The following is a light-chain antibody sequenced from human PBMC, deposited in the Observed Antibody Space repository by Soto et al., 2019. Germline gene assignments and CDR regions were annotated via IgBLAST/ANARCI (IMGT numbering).Light chain of an antibody. CDR3: QQCYSSPGT. CDR1: QSISSY. CDR2: AAS. V-gene: IGKV1-39*01. J-gene: IGKJ2*02. Sequence: DIQMTQSPSSLSASVGDRVTITCRASQSISSYLNWYQQKPGKAPKLLIYAASSLPSGVPSRFSGSGSGTDFTLTISSLQPEDFATYYCQQCYSSPGTFGQGTKLEIK.